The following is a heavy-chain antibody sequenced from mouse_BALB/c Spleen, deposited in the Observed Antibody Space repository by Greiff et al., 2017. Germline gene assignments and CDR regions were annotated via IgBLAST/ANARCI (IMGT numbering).Heavy chain of an antibody. Sequence: QVQLKESGPGLVAPSQSLSITCTVSGFSLTSYGVHWVRQPPGKGLEWLGVIWAGGSTNYNSALMSRLSISKDNSKSQVFLKMNSLQTDDTAMYYRAREGYYGSSPWFAYWGQGTLVTVSA. CDR3: AREGYYGSSPWFAY. V-gene: IGHV2-9*02. CDR1: GFSLTSYG. D-gene: IGHD1-1*01. J-gene: IGHJ3*01. CDR2: IWAGGST.